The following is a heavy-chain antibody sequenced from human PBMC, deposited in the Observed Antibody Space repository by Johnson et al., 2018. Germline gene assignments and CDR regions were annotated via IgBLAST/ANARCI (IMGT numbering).Heavy chain of an antibody. CDR3: ARERRYEEKFYYMDV. CDR1: GFTFSSYT. D-gene: IGHD1-14*01. V-gene: IGHV3-30-3*01. Sequence: QVQLVQSGGGVVQPGRSLRLSCAASGFTFSSYTMDWVRQAPGKGLAWVAVTSYDGNNKYYADSVKGRFTIPRDNSKNTLYLQRNSRRTEDTAGDYCARERRYEEKFYYMDVWGKGTTVTVSS. J-gene: IGHJ6*03. CDR2: TSYDGNNK.